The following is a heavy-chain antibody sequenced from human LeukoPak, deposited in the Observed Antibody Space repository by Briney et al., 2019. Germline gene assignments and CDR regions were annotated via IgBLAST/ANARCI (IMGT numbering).Heavy chain of an antibody. CDR1: GGTFSYYA. V-gene: IGHV1-69*04. Sequence: ASVKVSCKASGGTFSYYAISWVRQAPGQGLEWMGRIIPILGITNYAQKFQGRVTITADKSTSTAYMELSSLKASGTAMYYCARLAINGYCSSTSCYERTKNYLDYWGQGTLVTVSS. D-gene: IGHD2-2*01. J-gene: IGHJ4*02. CDR3: ARLAINGYCSSTSCYERTKNYLDY. CDR2: IIPILGIT.